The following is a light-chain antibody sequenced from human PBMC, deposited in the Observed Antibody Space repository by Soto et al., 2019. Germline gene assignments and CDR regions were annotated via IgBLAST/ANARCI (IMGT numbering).Light chain of an antibody. V-gene: IGLV2-14*01. CDR1: TSDVGRYNY. CDR2: DVS. Sequence: QSALTQPASVSGSPGQSITISCTGTTSDVGRYNYVSWYQQHPGKASKLIIYDVSNRPSGVSNRFSGSKSGNTASLTISGLQAEDEADYYCNSYTSSSTYVFGTGTKVTVL. CDR3: NSYTSSSTYV. J-gene: IGLJ1*01.